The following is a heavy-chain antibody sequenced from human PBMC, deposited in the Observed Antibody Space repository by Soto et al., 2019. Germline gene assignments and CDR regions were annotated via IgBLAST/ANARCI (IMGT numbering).Heavy chain of an antibody. CDR1: GFSFSDYF. CDR3: ARDLTMYGVGGWRYTGRDV. CDR2: ISHSGSRI. J-gene: IGHJ6*02. V-gene: IGHV3-11*01. D-gene: IGHD3-3*01. Sequence: QVQVLESGGGLVKPGGSLRLSCSGSGFSFSDYFASWIRQAPGKGLEWLSSISHSGSRISYADSFRGRFTISRDTAKKDVHLDLTNLRVEDTGFYFCARDLTMYGVGGWRYTGRDVWGPGTTVTVSS.